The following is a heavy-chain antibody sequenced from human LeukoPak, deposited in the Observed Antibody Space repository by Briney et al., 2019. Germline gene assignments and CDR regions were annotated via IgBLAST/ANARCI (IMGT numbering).Heavy chain of an antibody. J-gene: IGHJ3*02. Sequence: ASVKVSCKASGYTFTSYYMHWVRQATGQGLEWMGWMNPNSGNTGYAQKFQGRVTITRNTSISTAYMELSSLRSEDTAVYYCARGDEDAFDIWGQGTMVTVSS. V-gene: IGHV1-8*03. CDR3: ARGDEDAFDI. CDR2: MNPNSGNT. CDR1: GYTFTSYY.